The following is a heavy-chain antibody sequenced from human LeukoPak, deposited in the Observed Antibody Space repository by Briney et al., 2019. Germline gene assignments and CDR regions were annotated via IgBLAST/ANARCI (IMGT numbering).Heavy chain of an antibody. D-gene: IGHD2-21*02. CDR3: ARDHWSVTANPQDGYFQH. Sequence: ASVKVSCKASGYTFTGYYMHWVRQAPGQGLEWMGRINPNSGGTNYAQKFQGRVTMTRDTSISTAYMELSRLRSDDTAVYYCARDHWSVTANPQDGYFQHWGQGTLVTVSS. CDR1: GYTFTGYY. V-gene: IGHV1-2*06. J-gene: IGHJ1*01. CDR2: INPNSGGT.